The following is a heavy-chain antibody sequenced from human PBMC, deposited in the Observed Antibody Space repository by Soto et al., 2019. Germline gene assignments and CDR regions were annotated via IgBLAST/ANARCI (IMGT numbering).Heavy chain of an antibody. CDR2: IYWDDDK. D-gene: IGHD3-10*01. V-gene: IGHV2-5*02. CDR1: GFSLSTSGVG. J-gene: IGHJ4*02. CDR3: VPRVAYGSGGPLFDY. Sequence: QITLKESGPTLVKPTQTLTLTCTFSGFSLSTSGVGVGWIRQPPGKALEWLALIYWDDDKRYSPSLKSRLTTTKATSKNQAVLTMTNMDPVDTATYYCVPRVAYGSGGPLFDYWGQGTLVTVSS.